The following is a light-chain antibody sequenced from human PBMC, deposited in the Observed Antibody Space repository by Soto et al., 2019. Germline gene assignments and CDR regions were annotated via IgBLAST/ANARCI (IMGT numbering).Light chain of an antibody. CDR1: QSVSRY. CDR3: QQRSDWPRVT. J-gene: IGKJ4*01. CDR2: AAS. V-gene: IGKV3-11*01. Sequence: EIVLTQSPATLSLSPGERATLSCRASQSVSRYLAWYQQRIGQAPRLLIYAASNRATGIPARFSGSGSGTDFTRTISSLEPEDFAVYYCQQRSDWPRVTFGGGTRVEI.